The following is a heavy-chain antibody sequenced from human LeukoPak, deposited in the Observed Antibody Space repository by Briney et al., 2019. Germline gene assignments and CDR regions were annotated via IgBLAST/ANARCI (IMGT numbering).Heavy chain of an antibody. CDR2: IYYSGST. CDR3: ARDRPVDYDFWSGYYDY. CDR1: GGSISSYY. J-gene: IGHJ4*02. Sequence: SETLSLTCTVSGGSISSYYWSWIRQPPGKGLEWIGYIYYSGSTNYNPSLKSRVTISVDTSKNQFSLKPSSVTAADTAVYYCARDRPVDYDFWSGYYDYWGQGTLVTVSS. D-gene: IGHD3-3*01. V-gene: IGHV4-59*01.